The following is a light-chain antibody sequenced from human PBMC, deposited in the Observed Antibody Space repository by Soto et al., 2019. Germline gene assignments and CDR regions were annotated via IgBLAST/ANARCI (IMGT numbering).Light chain of an antibody. V-gene: IGKV3-20*01. CDR1: QTVADS. J-gene: IGKJ1*01. CDR2: GAS. Sequence: EIVMTQSPATLSVSPGERATLSCRASQTVADSLVWYQQKPGQPPRPLIKGASNRATGIPDRFSGSGSGTDFTLTISRLEPEDFAVYYCQQYGSSGTFGQGTKVDIK. CDR3: QQYGSSGT.